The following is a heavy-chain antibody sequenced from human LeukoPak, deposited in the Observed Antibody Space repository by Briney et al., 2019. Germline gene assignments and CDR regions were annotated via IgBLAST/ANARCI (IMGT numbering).Heavy chain of an antibody. CDR3: ARSLWFGNLDAFDI. J-gene: IGHJ3*02. CDR2: IYSGGST. CDR1: GFTFSSYS. Sequence: GGSLRLSCAASGFTFSSYSMNWVRQAPGKGLEWVSVIYSGGSTYYADSVKGRFTISRDNSKNTLYLQMNSLRAEDTAVYYCARSLWFGNLDAFDIWGQGTMVTVSS. V-gene: IGHV3-53*01. D-gene: IGHD3-10*01.